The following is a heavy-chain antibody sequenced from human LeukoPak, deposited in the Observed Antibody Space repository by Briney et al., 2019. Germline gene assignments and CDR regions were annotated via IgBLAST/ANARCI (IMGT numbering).Heavy chain of an antibody. CDR3: ARDVDSGWDTGSGY. Sequence: ASVKLSCKASRYTFTSYGITWGRQAPGQGLERMGWISGYNGNTKYAQKLQGRVTMTTDTSTSTAYMELRSLTSDDAAVYYCARDVDSGWDTGSGYWGQGTLVTVSS. D-gene: IGHD6-19*01. J-gene: IGHJ4*02. CDR1: RYTFTSYG. CDR2: ISGYNGNT. V-gene: IGHV1-18*01.